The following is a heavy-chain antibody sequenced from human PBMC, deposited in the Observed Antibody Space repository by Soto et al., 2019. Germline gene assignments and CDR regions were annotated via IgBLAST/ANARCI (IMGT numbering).Heavy chain of an antibody. V-gene: IGHV3-33*01. J-gene: IGHJ3*02. CDR3: ARDGITAMVNRDAFDI. CDR2: IWYDGSNK. CDR1: GFTFSSYG. Sequence: QVQLVESGGGVVQPGRSLRLSCAASGFTFSSYGMHWVRQAPGKGLEWVAVIWYDGSNKYYADSVKGRFTISRDNSKNTVYLQMNSLRAEDTAVYYCARDGITAMVNRDAFDIWGQGTMVTVSS. D-gene: IGHD5-18*01.